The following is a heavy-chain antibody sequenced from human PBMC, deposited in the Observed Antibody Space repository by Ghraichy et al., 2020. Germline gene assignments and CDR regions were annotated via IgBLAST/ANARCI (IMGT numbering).Heavy chain of an antibody. V-gene: IGHV3-53*01. CDR2: IYSGGST. CDR1: GFTVSSNY. D-gene: IGHD3-22*01. J-gene: IGHJ4*02. CDR3: ASEGGDYYDSSPFAY. Sequence: GGSLRLSCAASGFTVSSNYMSWVRQAPGKGLEWVSVIYSGGSTYYADSVKGRFTISRDNSKNTLYLQMNSLRAEDTAVYYCASEGGDYYDSSPFAYWGQGTLVTVSS.